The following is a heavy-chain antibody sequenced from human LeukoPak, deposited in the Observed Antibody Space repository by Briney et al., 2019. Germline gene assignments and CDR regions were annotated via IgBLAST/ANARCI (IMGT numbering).Heavy chain of an antibody. CDR3: ARAIRLTGGLYYFDY. Sequence: GGSLRLSCAASGFTFSNYAMSWVRQAPGKGLEWVSAISGSGGTPYYADSVKGRFTISRDNSKNTLYLQMNSLRAGDTAVYYCARAIRLTGGLYYFDYWGQGTLVTVSS. CDR2: ISGSGGTP. CDR1: GFTFSNYA. D-gene: IGHD1-20*01. J-gene: IGHJ4*02. V-gene: IGHV3-23*01.